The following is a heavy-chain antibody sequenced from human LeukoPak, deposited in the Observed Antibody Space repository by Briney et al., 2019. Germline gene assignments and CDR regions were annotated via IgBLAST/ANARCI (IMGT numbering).Heavy chain of an antibody. Sequence: GGSLRLSCAASGFTFSSYGMHWVRQAPGKGLEWVAVISYDGSNKYYAGSVKGRFTISRDNSKNTLYLQMNSLRAEDTAVYYCAKETTVVTPYLDYWGQGTLVTVSS. V-gene: IGHV3-30*18. D-gene: IGHD4-23*01. J-gene: IGHJ4*02. CDR2: ISYDGSNK. CDR1: GFTFSSYG. CDR3: AKETTVVTPYLDY.